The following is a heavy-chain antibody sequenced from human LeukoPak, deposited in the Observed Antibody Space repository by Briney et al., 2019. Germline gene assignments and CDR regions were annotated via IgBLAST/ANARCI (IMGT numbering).Heavy chain of an antibody. D-gene: IGHD2-15*01. J-gene: IGHJ1*01. CDR1: GGTFSSYA. V-gene: IGHV1-69*13. CDR2: IIPIFGTA. Sequence: SVTVSCTASGGTFSSYAISWVRQATGQGLEWMGGIIPIFGTANYAQKFQGRVTITADESTSTAYMELSSLRSEDTAVYYCARKGYCSGGSCHLLPYFQHWGQGTLVTVSS. CDR3: ARKGYCSGGSCHLLPYFQH.